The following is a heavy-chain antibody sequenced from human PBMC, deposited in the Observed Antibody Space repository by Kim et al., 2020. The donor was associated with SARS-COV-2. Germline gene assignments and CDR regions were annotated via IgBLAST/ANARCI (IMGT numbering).Heavy chain of an antibody. Sequence: GGSLRLSCAASGFTFSDYYMSWIRQAPGKGLEWVSYISSSGSTIYYADSVKGRFTISRDNAKNSLYLQMNSLRAEDTAVYYCAREGYYGDYESNYFDYWGQGALVTVSS. CDR2: ISSSGSTI. J-gene: IGHJ4*02. V-gene: IGHV3-11*01. CDR1: GFTFSDYY. D-gene: IGHD4-17*01. CDR3: AREGYYGDYESNYFDY.